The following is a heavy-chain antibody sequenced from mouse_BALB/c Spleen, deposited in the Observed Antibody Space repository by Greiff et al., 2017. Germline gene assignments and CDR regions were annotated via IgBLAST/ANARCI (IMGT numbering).Heavy chain of an antibody. CDR3: AREEVRRLDAMDY. D-gene: IGHD2-14*01. V-gene: IGHV1-7*01. CDR1: GYTFTSYW. J-gene: IGHJ4*01. Sequence: QVQLQQSGAELAKPGASVKMSCKASGYTFTSYWMHWVKQRPGQGLEWIGYINPSTGYTEYNQKFKDKATLTADKSSSTAYMQLSSLTSEDSAVYYCAREEVRRLDAMDYWGQGTSVTVSS. CDR2: INPSTGYT.